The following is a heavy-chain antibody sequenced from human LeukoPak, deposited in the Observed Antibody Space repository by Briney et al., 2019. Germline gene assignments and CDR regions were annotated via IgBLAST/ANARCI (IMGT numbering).Heavy chain of an antibody. CDR2: IYYTGTT. V-gene: IGHV4-59*01. Sequence: PSETLSLTCTVSGGSISTYYWSWIRQPPGKGLELIAYIYYTGTTKYNPSLRSRVTMSVDTSENQFSLKLTSVTAADTAVYYCARGLAPAGFHFDSWGQGTLVTVSS. CDR3: ARGLAPAGFHFDS. CDR1: GGSISTYY. D-gene: IGHD2-2*01. J-gene: IGHJ4*02.